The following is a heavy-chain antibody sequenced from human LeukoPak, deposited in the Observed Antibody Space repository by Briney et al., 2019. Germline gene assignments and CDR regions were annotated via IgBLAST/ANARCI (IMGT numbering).Heavy chain of an antibody. CDR2: ITSSGSYT. J-gene: IGHJ4*02. V-gene: IGHV3-11*05. Sequence: GGSLRLSCAASGFTFSDYYMSWIRQAPGKGLEWVSYITSSGSYTNYADSVKGRFIISRDNANNSLFLQMNSLRAEDTAVYYCARGAYYFDYWGQGTLVTVSS. CDR3: ARGAYYFDY. CDR1: GFTFSDYY.